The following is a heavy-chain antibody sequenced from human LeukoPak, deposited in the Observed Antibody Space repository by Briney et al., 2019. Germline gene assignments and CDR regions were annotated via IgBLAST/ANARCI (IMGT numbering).Heavy chain of an antibody. CDR2: IFYSGST. Sequence: KASETLSLTCTVSGGSISSSSYYWGWIRQPPGKALEWIGNIFYSGSTYYSPSLKSRVTISLDTSRNQFSLKLSSVTAADTAVYYCARVTIDAFDIWGQGTMVTVSS. CDR1: GGSISSSSYY. D-gene: IGHD3-10*01. J-gene: IGHJ3*02. CDR3: ARVTIDAFDI. V-gene: IGHV4-39*07.